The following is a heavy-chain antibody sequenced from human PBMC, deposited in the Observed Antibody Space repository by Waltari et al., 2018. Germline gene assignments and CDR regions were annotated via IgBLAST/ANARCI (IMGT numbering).Heavy chain of an antibody. CDR1: GFTFSTYL. CDR2: IKHDGSEN. CDR3: VRGHRTSLY. J-gene: IGHJ4*02. V-gene: IGHV3-7*04. D-gene: IGHD2-8*01. Sequence: EVQLVESGGGFVQPGGSLRLSCAASGFTFSTYLLTWVRQAPGKGLEWVENIKHDGSENYYVYSGKGRFIISRDNARNSVYLQMNSLRAEDTAVYYCVRGHRTSLYWGQGALFTVSA.